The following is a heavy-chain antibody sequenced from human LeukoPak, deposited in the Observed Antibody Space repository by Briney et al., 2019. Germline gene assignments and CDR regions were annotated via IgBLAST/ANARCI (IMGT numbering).Heavy chain of an antibody. CDR2: INSDGSST. V-gene: IGHV3-74*01. J-gene: IGHJ4*02. CDR1: GFTFSSYW. D-gene: IGHD3-9*01. Sequence: PGGSLRLSCAASGFTFSSYWMHWVRHAPGKGLVWVSRINSDGSSTSYADSVKGRFTISRDNAKNTLYLQMNSLRAEDTAVYYCARVMGDEILTGVDYWGQGTLVTVSS. CDR3: ARVMGDEILTGVDY.